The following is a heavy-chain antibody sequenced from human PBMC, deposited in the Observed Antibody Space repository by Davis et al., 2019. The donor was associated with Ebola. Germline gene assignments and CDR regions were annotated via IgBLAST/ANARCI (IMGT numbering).Heavy chain of an antibody. CDR3: ARYGQQGDQYNWFDP. CDR1: GYTFTSYY. J-gene: IGHJ5*02. V-gene: IGHV1-2*02. Sequence: ASVKVSCKASGYTFTSYYMHWVRQAPGQGLEWMGWINPNSGGTNYAQKFQGRVTMTRDTSISTAYMELSRLRSDDTAVYYCARYGQQGDQYNWFDPWGQGTLVTVSS. D-gene: IGHD6-13*01. CDR2: INPNSGGT.